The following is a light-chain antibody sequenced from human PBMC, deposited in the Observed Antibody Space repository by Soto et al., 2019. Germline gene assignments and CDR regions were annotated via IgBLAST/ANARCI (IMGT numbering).Light chain of an antibody. V-gene: IGKV2-28*01. CDR2: LGS. J-gene: IGKJ1*01. CDR1: QSLLHSKGYNY. CDR3: MQALQTPPWK. Sequence: DMGMTQSPLSLRFTTGEPASISCRSSQSLLHSKGYNYLDWYLQKPGQSPQLLIYLGSNRSSGSPDRFSGSGSGTDFTLKISRVEAEDVGVYYCMQALQTPPWKFGQGTKVDIK.